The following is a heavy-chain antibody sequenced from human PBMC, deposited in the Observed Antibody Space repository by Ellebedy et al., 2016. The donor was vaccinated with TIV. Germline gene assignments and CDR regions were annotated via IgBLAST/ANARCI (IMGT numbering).Heavy chain of an antibody. CDR2: ISGSGGTT. CDR1: GVTFSSYA. V-gene: IGHV3-23*01. D-gene: IGHD6-19*01. Sequence: GGSLRLSCAASGVTFSSYAMNWVRQAPGKGLEWVSGISGSGGTTFSADSVKGRFTISRDNSKNTLYLQMNSLRVDDTAIYYCAKEALAVWGQGTLVTVSS. J-gene: IGHJ4*02. CDR3: AKEALAV.